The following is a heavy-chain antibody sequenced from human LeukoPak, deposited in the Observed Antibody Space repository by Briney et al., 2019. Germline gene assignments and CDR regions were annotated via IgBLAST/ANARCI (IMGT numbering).Heavy chain of an antibody. CDR3: ARFQSSSSWDYYYGLDV. D-gene: IGHD2-2*01. CDR1: GGSISSSSYY. V-gene: IGHV4-39*07. J-gene: IGHJ6*02. Sequence: SETLSLTCTVSGGSISSSSYYWGWIRQPPGKGLEWIGNFFYSGSTYYNPSLKSRVTISVDKSKNQFSLNLSSVTAADTAVYYCARFQSSSSWDYYYGLDVWGQGTTVTVSS. CDR2: FFYSGST.